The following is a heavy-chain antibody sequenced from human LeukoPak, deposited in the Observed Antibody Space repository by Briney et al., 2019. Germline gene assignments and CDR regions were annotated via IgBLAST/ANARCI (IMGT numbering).Heavy chain of an antibody. CDR3: ASSADIWSIDY. V-gene: IGHV4-39*01. Sequence: SQTLSLTCTVSGGSISSGSYYWGWLRQPPGKGLEWIGSIYYSGSTYYNPSLKSRVTISVDTSKNQFYLKLSSVTAADTAVYYCASSADIWSIDYWGQGTLVTVSS. CDR1: GGSISSGSYY. D-gene: IGHD3-10*01. CDR2: IYYSGST. J-gene: IGHJ4*02.